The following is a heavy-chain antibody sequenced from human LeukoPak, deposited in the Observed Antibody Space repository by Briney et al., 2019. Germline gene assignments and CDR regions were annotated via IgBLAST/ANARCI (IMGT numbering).Heavy chain of an antibody. J-gene: IGHJ4*02. V-gene: IGHV3-30-3*01. CDR3: ARGLGAPAAIFSDFDY. CDR1: GFTFSSYA. Sequence: GRSLRLSCAASGFTFSSYAIHWVRQAPGKGLEWVAVISYDGSNKYYADSVKGRFTISRDNSKNTLYLQMNSLRAEDTAVNYCARGLGAPAAIFSDFDYWGQGTLVTVSS. D-gene: IGHD2-2*01. CDR2: ISYDGSNK.